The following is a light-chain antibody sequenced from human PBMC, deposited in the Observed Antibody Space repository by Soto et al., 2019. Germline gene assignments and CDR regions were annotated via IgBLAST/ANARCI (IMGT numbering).Light chain of an antibody. J-gene: IGKJ1*01. Sequence: EIVMTQSPATLSVSPWERATLSCRASQSVSSNLAWYQQKPGQAPRLLIYDASNRATGIPARFSGSGSGTEFTLTISSLQPEDFAVYYCQQRSNWPWTFGQGTKVDIK. CDR1: QSVSSN. CDR3: QQRSNWPWT. V-gene: IGKV3-11*01. CDR2: DAS.